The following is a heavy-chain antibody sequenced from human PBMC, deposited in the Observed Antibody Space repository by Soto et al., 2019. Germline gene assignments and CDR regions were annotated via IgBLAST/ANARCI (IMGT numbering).Heavy chain of an antibody. V-gene: IGHV1-18*04. D-gene: IGHD3-10*01. CDR2: INRYNGQT. CDR3: ARRGPQYMDV. J-gene: IGHJ6*04. CDR1: GYTFFGDG. Sequence: QDQLLQSGDEVKSRGASVKVSCRPSGYTFFGDGVSWVRQAPGQGLEWLGWINRYNGQTHNAQNFDGRVTMTTDTSTNTAYMELRSLRYDDTAVYYCARRGPQYMDVWGKGTTIIVSS.